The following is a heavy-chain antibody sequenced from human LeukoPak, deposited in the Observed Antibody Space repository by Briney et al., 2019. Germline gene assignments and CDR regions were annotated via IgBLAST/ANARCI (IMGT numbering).Heavy chain of an antibody. V-gene: IGHV3-23*01. CDR1: GFTFSSYA. CDR2: ISGSGGST. CDR3: AKDIELLPWFGGHFDY. J-gene: IGHJ4*02. D-gene: IGHD3-10*01. Sequence: GGSLRLSCAASGFTFSSYAVSWVRQAPGKGLEWVSAISGSGGSTYYADSVKGRFTISRDNSKNTLYLQMNSLRAEDTAVYYCAKDIELLPWFGGHFDYWGQGTLVTVSS.